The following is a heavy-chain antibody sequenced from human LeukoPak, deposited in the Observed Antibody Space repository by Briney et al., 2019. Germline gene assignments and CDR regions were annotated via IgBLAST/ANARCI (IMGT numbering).Heavy chain of an antibody. CDR3: AREGGVYSSSYYFDY. D-gene: IGHD6-6*01. Sequence: ASVKVSCKVSGYTLTELSMHWVRQAPGKGLEWMGGFDPEDGETIYAQKFQGRVTITTDESTSTAYMELSSLRSEDTAVYYCAREGGVYSSSYYFDYWGQGTLVTVSS. V-gene: IGHV1-24*01. CDR1: GYTLTELS. J-gene: IGHJ4*02. CDR2: FDPEDGET.